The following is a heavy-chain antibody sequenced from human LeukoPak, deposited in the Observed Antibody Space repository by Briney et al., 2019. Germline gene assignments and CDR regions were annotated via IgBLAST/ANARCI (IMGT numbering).Heavy chain of an antibody. CDR3: AELGITMIGGV. J-gene: IGHJ6*04. Sequence: GGSLRLSCAASGFTFSSYGMHWVRQAPGKGLEGVAFIRYVGSNKYYADSVKGRFTISRDNAKNSLYLQMNSLRAEDTAVYYCAELGITMIGGVWGKGTTVTISS. D-gene: IGHD3-10*02. V-gene: IGHV3-30*02. CDR1: GFTFSSYG. CDR2: IRYVGSNK.